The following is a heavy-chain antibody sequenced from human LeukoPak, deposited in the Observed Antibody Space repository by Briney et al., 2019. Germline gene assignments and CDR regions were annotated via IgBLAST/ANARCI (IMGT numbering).Heavy chain of an antibody. V-gene: IGHV3-30*04. CDR1: GFTFSSYA. CDR3: ARAPTSNGFDY. D-gene: IGHD2-8*01. CDR2: ISYDGSNK. J-gene: IGHJ4*02. Sequence: GRSLRLSCAASGFTFSSYAMHWVRQAPGKGLEWVAVISYDGSNKYYADSVKGRFTISRDNSKNTLYLQMNSLRAEDTAAYYCARAPTSNGFDYWGQGTLVTVSS.